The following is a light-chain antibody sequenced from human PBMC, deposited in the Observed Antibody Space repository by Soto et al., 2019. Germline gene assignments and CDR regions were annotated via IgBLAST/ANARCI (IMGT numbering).Light chain of an antibody. CDR1: QSVSSN. CDR2: GAS. CDR3: QQSYSTPAT. V-gene: IGKV3-15*01. J-gene: IGKJ1*01. Sequence: EIVLTQSPATLSLSPGERATLSCRASQSVSSNLAWYQQKPGQAPSLLIYGASTRATGTPARFSGSGSGTEFTLTISSLQPEDFATYYCQQSYSTPATFGQGTKVDIK.